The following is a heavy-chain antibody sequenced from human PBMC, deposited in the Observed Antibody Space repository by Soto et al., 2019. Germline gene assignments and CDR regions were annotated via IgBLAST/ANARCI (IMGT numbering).Heavy chain of an antibody. CDR1: GFTFRSFW. CDR3: ARGGGWLTDY. J-gene: IGHJ4*02. D-gene: IGHD5-12*01. CDR2: VNENGSEN. Sequence: EVQLVKSGGGLVQPGGSLRLSCAASGFTFRSFWMNWVRQVPGKGLEWVATVNENGSENYYVDSVKGRFTVSRDNAKNSLYLQMNSLRVEDTAVYYCARGGGWLTDYWGQGTLVTVSS. V-gene: IGHV3-7*01.